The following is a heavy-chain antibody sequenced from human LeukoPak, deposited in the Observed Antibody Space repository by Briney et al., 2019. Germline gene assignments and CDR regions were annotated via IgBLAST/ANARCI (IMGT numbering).Heavy chain of an antibody. CDR1: GYTLTSYD. CDR3: ARGDNYPYYFDY. CDR2: MNPNSGNT. D-gene: IGHD4-11*01. V-gene: IGHV1-8*03. Sequence: ASVKVSCKASGYTLTSYDINWVRQATGQGLEWMGWMNPNSGNTGYAQKFQGRVTITRNTSISTAYMELSSLRSEDTAVYYCARGDNYPYYFDYWGQGTLVTVSS. J-gene: IGHJ4*02.